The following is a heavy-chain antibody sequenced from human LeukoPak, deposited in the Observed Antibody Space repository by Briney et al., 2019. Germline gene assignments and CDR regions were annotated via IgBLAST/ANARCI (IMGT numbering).Heavy chain of an antibody. D-gene: IGHD3-10*01. V-gene: IGHV3-66*01. CDR1: GFTVSSNY. CDR2: IYSGGST. CDR3: ARDHRYYYGSGSSVYFDY. J-gene: IGHJ4*02. Sequence: SGGSLRLSCAASGFTVSSNYMSWVRQAPGKGLEWVSVIYSGGSTYYADSVKGRFTISRDNSKNTLYLQMNSLRAEDTAVYYCARDHRYYYGSGSSVYFDYWGQGTLVTVSS.